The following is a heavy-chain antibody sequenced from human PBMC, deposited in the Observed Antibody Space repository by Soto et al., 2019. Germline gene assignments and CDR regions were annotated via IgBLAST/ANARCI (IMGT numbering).Heavy chain of an antibody. V-gene: IGHV5-51*03. CDR1: GYSFTNYW. CDR2: IYPGDSRT. CDR3: TRELEYGDTSEALDI. D-gene: IGHD2-21*01. J-gene: IGHJ3*02. Sequence: EVQLVQSGAEVQKPGESLKISCQGSGYSFTNYWIAWVRQMPGKGLEWMGIIYPGDSRTTYSPSFRGQVTISDDRSINTDYLQWSSLKASDNDMYYCTRELEYGDTSEALDIWGQGTLVTVSS.